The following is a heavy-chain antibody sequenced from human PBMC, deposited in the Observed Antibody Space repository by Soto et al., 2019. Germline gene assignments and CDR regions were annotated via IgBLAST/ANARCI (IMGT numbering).Heavy chain of an antibody. CDR2: IYYSGST. Sequence: SETLSLTCTVSGGSISSYYWSWIRQPPGKGLEWIGYIYYSGSTNYNPSLKSRVTISVDTSKNQFSLELSSVTAADTVVYYCVRVAAGYGDHGGYYYGMDVWGQGTTVTVSS. V-gene: IGHV4-59*01. CDR1: GGSISSYY. D-gene: IGHD4-17*01. CDR3: VRVAAGYGDHGGYYYGMDV. J-gene: IGHJ6*02.